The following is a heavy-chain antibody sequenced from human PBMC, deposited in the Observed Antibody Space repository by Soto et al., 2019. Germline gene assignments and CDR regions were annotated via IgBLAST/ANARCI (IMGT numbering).Heavy chain of an antibody. CDR3: ATAIHEVTPFDY. V-gene: IGHV1-24*01. J-gene: IGHJ4*02. CDR2: FDPEDGET. Sequence: ASVKVSCKVSGYTLTELSMHWVRQAPGKGLEWMGGFDPEDGETIYAQKFQGRVTMTEDTSTDTACMELSSLRSEDTAVYYCATAIHEVTPFDYWGQGTLVTVSS. D-gene: IGHD2-21*02. CDR1: GYTLTELS.